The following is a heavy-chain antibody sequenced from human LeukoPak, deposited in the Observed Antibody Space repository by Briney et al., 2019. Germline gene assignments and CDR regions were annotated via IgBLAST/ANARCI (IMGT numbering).Heavy chain of an antibody. J-gene: IGHJ5*02. V-gene: IGHV4-39*01. Sequence: SETLSLTCTVSGGSISSSSYYWGWIRQPPGKGLEWIGSIYYSGSTYYNPSLKSRVTISVDTSKNQFSLKLSSVTAADTAVHYCARARGGYDFWSGFKAWFDPWGQGTLVTVSS. CDR1: GGSISSSSYY. D-gene: IGHD3-3*01. CDR3: ARARGGYDFWSGFKAWFDP. CDR2: IYYSGST.